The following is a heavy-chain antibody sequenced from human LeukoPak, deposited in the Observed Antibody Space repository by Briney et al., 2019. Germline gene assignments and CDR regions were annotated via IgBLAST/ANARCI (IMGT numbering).Heavy chain of an antibody. CDR1: GGSISSGVYY. CDR2: IYYSGST. J-gene: IGHJ3*02. Sequence: SQTLSLTCTLSGGSISSGVYYWSWIRQPPGKGREWIGYIYYSGSTYYNPSLKSRVTISVDTSKIKVSLKLSSVTAADTAVYYCAKEAVVVAAPYAFDIWGQGTMVTVSS. D-gene: IGHD2-15*01. V-gene: IGHV4-30-4*08. CDR3: AKEAVVVAAPYAFDI.